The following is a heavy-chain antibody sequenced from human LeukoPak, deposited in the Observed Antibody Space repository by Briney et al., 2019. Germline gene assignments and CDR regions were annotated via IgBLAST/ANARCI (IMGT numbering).Heavy chain of an antibody. V-gene: IGHV1-8*01. CDR2: MNLNSGNT. D-gene: IGHD1-1*01. CDR3: ARGLTYNHYKYYYYGMDV. J-gene: IGHJ6*02. CDR1: GYTFTSYD. Sequence: ASVKVSCKASGYTFTSYDINWVRQATGQGLEWMGWMNLNSGNTGYAQKFQGRVTMTRNTSISTAYMELSSLRSEDTAVYYCARGLTYNHYKYYYYGMDVWGQGTTVTVSS.